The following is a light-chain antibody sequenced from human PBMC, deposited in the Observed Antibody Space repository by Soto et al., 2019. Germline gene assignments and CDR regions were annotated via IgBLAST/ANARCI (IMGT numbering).Light chain of an antibody. J-gene: IGKJ2*01. Sequence: ELVLTQSPGTLSLSPGERATLSCRASQSVSSSYLVWYQQKPGQAPRLLIYGASSRATGIPDRFSGSGSGTDFTLTISRLEPEDLAVYYCQQYGSSPPTFGQGTKLEIK. V-gene: IGKV3-20*01. CDR3: QQYGSSPPT. CDR2: GAS. CDR1: QSVSSSY.